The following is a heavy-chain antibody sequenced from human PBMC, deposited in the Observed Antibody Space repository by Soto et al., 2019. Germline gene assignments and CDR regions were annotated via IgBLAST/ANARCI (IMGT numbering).Heavy chain of an antibody. CDR2: ISGSAYGT. V-gene: IGHV3-23*01. CDR3: AKDTVGGYSFWSGYYSDGLDV. CDR1: GFTFDSYA. J-gene: IGHJ3*01. D-gene: IGHD3-3*01. Sequence: EVKLLESGGGLAQPGGSLRLSCVGSGFTFDSYAISWVRQAPGERLQWIAAISGSAYGTDYADSVRGRFTISRENAKKSVHLQMDSLRVEDTAVYFCAKDTVGGYSFWSGYYSDGLDVWGQGTLVSVS.